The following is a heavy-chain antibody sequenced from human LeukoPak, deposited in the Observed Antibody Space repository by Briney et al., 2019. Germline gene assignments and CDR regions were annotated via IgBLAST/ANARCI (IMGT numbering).Heavy chain of an antibody. D-gene: IGHD2-15*01. J-gene: IGHJ4*02. CDR3: AREVSLGYCSGGSCYSEDY. Sequence: PSQTLSLTCTVSGGSISSGDYYCSWISQPPGKGLEWIGYIYYSGSTYYNPSLKSRVTISVDTSKNQFSLKLSSVTAADTAVYYCAREVSLGYCSGGSCYSEDYWGQGTLVTVSS. CDR1: GGSISSGDYY. CDR2: IYYSGST. V-gene: IGHV4-30-4*01.